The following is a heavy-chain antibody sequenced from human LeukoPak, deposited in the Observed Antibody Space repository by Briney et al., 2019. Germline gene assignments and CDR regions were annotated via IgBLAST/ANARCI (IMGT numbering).Heavy chain of an antibody. CDR3: ARVSSSWPRVRWFDP. CDR2: INHSGST. D-gene: IGHD6-13*01. V-gene: IGHV4-34*01. J-gene: IGHJ5*02. Sequence: SETLSLTCAVYGGSFSGYYWSWIRQPPGKGLEWIGEINHSGSTNYNPSLKSRVTISVDTSKNQFSLKLSSVTAADTAVYYCARVSSSWPRVRWFDPWGQGTLVTVSS. CDR1: GGSFSGYY.